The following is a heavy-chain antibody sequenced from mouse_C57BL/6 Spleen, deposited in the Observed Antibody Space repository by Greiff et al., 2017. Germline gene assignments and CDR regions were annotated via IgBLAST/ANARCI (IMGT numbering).Heavy chain of an antibody. CDR2: IDPENGDT. Sequence: EVQLQQSGAELVRPGASVKLSCTASGFNIKDDYMHWVKQRPEQGLEWIGWIDPENGDTEYASKFQGKATITADTSSNTAYLQLSSLTSEDTAVYYCTPDGYFAYWGQGTLVTVSA. J-gene: IGHJ3*01. CDR3: TPDGYFAY. V-gene: IGHV14-4*01. D-gene: IGHD2-3*01. CDR1: GFNIKDDY.